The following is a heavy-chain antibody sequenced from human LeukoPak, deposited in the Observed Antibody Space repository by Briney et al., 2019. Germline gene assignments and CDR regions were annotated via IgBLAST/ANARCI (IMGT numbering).Heavy chain of an antibody. V-gene: IGHV4-59*01. CDR2: IYYSGST. CDR1: GGSISNYY. CDR3: ARYDFNKFFDY. Sequence: PSETLSLTCTVSGGSISNYYWSWIRQPPGRGLEWIGYIYYSGSTNYNPSLKSRVTMSVDTSKNQFSLKLSSVTAADTAVYYCARYDFNKFFDYWGQGTLVTVSS. D-gene: IGHD3-3*01. J-gene: IGHJ4*02.